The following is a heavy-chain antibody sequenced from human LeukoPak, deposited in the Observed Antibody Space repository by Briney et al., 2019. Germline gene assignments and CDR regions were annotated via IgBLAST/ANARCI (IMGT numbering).Heavy chain of an antibody. V-gene: IGHV4-39*07. CDR3: ARKENVYYYFDY. Sequence: PSETLSLTCTVSGGSISSSTYYWNWIRQYPGKGLEWIGYIYHSGTTYYNPSLQSRVTMSVDTSKNQFSLKLSSVTAVDTAVYYCARKENVYYYFDYWGQGTLVTVSS. D-gene: IGHD3-10*01. CDR1: GGSISSSTYY. CDR2: IYHSGTT. J-gene: IGHJ4*02.